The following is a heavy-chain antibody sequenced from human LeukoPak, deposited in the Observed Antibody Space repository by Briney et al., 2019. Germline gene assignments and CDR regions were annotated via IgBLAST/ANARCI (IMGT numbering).Heavy chain of an antibody. V-gene: IGHV4-4*02. CDR2: IYHGGNT. J-gene: IGHJ4*02. CDR1: GFTFNNAW. Sequence: AGGSLRLSCAAPGFTFNNAWMSWVRQPPGKGLEWIAEIYHGGNTNYNPSLKSRVTISVDKSKNQFSLKLSSVTAADTAVYYCARLISAGGFDYWGQGTLVTVSS. D-gene: IGHD2-8*02. CDR3: ARLISAGGFDY.